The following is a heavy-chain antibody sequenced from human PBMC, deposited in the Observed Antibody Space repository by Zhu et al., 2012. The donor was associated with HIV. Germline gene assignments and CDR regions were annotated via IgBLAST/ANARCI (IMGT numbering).Heavy chain of an antibody. J-gene: IGHJ6*03. D-gene: IGHD3-16*02. CDR2: ITRTRSA. Sequence: QVQLQQWGSGLLKPSETLSLTCAVYGGSLSNYCWSWIRQAPEKGLEWIGEITRTRSANYDPSLESRVTMSLDTSKNQFSLKLTSVTAADTAVYYCARVGPFGPKYTFGYTRYYMDVWGQGDPRSPSP. CDR3: ARVGPFGPKYTFGYTRYYMDV. CDR1: GGSLSNYC. V-gene: IGHV4-34*01.